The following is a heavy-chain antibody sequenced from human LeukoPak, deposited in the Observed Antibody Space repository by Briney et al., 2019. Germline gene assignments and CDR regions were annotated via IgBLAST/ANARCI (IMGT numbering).Heavy chain of an antibody. CDR2: ISSSSSYI. D-gene: IGHD3-10*01. J-gene: IGHJ4*02. V-gene: IGHV3-21*01. CDR1: GFTFSSYS. Sequence: GGSLRLSCAASGFTFSSYSMNWVRQAPGKGLEWVSSISSSSSYIYYADSVRGRFTISRDNAKNSLYLQMNSLRAEDTAVYYCARNYGSGSYGDYWGQGTLVTVPS. CDR3: ARNYGSGSYGDY.